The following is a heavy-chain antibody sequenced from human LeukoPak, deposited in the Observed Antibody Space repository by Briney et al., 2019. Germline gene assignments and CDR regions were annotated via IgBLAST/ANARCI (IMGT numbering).Heavy chain of an antibody. D-gene: IGHD3-22*01. CDR2: ISSSSSYI. J-gene: IGHJ4*02. V-gene: IGHV3-21*04. Sequence: GGSLRLSCAASGFTFSSYSMNWVRQAPGKGLEWVSSISSSSSYIYYADSVKGRFTISRDNSKNTLYLQMNSLRAEDTAVYYCAKLWRSGYYYFDYWGQGTLVTVSS. CDR3: AKLWRSGYYYFDY. CDR1: GFTFSSYS.